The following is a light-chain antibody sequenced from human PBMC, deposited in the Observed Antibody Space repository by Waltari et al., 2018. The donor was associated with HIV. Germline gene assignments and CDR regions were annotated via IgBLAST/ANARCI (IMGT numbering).Light chain of an antibody. CDR1: SSNIGTSNY. Sequence: QSALTQPASVSGSPGQSITISCTGASSNIGTSNYVSWYLQRPGKAPQSIIYEVTTRPSGVSDRFSGSKSGNTASLTISRLQSEDEAVYFCNSFTNSGTLEFGGGTKLTVL. CDR2: EVT. CDR3: NSFTNSGTLE. J-gene: IGLJ3*02. V-gene: IGLV2-14*01.